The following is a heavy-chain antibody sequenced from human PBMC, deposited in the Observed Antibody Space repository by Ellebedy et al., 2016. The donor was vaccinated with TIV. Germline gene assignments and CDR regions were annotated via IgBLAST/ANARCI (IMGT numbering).Heavy chain of an antibody. Sequence: GESLKISCAASGFTFSDYYMSWIRQAPGKGLEWVSYISSSGSTIYYADSVKGRFTISRDNAKNSLYLQMNSLRAEDTDVYYCATGFPYSSGQSNDYWGQGTLVTVSS. CDR2: ISSSGSTI. D-gene: IGHD6-19*01. CDR3: ATGFPYSSGQSNDY. V-gene: IGHV3-11*01. J-gene: IGHJ4*02. CDR1: GFTFSDYY.